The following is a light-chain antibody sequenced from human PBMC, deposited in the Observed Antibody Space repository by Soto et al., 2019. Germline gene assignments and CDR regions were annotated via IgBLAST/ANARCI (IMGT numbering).Light chain of an antibody. CDR2: EVT. J-gene: IGLJ1*01. CDR3: SSFTISSTYV. Sequence: QSVLTQPASVSGSPGQSITISCTGSSGDVATYNYVSWYQQHPGKAPKLMMYEVTNRPSGVSNRFSGSKSGNTASLTISGLQGEDEADYYCSSFTISSTYVFGTGPKV. V-gene: IGLV2-14*01. CDR1: SGDVATYNY.